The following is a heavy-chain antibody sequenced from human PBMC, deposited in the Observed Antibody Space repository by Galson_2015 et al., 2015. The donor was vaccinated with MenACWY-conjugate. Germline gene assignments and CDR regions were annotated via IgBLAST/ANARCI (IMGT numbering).Heavy chain of an antibody. CDR2: IIPILDEV. J-gene: IGHJ4*02. Sequence: SAQVSCKASGGTFSSYGVSWARQAPGHGLACMGRIIPILDEVSYAPQFQGRVTHTANNADKSTWTAYMELSSLRSDDTAVYYWARPMGPAAYDYGGQGTLVTVSS. V-gene: IGHV1-69*04. D-gene: IGHD2-2*01. CDR1: GGTFSSYG. CDR3: ARPMGPAAYDY.